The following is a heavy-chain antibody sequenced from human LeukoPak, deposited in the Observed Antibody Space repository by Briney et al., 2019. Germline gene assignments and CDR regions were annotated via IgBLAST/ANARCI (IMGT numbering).Heavy chain of an antibody. CDR3: ATDEDPFDY. J-gene: IGHJ4*02. CDR2: VSSSSSYL. CDR1: AFIFSGHW. Sequence: GGSLRLSCEGSAFIFSGHWMNWVRQTPGKGLEWVSSVSSSSSYLYYADSVKGRFTISRDNAKNSLFLQMNSLRAEDTAVYYCATDEDPFDYWGQGTLVTVSS. V-gene: IGHV3-21*01.